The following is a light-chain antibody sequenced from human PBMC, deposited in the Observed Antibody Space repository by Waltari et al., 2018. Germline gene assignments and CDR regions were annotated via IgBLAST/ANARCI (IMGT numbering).Light chain of an antibody. CDR1: SSNVGSNY. CDR2: DNE. CDR3: GAWDSSLTSVF. J-gene: IGLJ2*01. V-gene: IGLV1-51*01. Sequence: QSVLTQPPSVSAAPGQTVSISCSGSSSNVGSNYVSWYQQLPGKVPNILIYDNEHRPRGVPYPIYSTESGTSATLGITGRRTGDEGEYYCGAWDSSLTSVFFGGETKLTVL.